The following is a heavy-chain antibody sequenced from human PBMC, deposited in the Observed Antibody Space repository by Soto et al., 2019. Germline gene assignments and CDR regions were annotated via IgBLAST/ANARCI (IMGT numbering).Heavy chain of an antibody. CDR3: AIVLGSGWYNY. V-gene: IGHV1-69*01. Sequence: QVQLVQSGAEGKKPGSSVKVYCKASGGTFSSYAISWVRQDPGQGLEWMGGIIPIFGTANYAQNFQGRVTIAADESTNTAYMELSSLRSEDPAVYYCAIVLGSGWYNYWGQGPMVTVS. CDR2: IIPIFGTA. CDR1: GGTFSSYA. D-gene: IGHD6-19*01. J-gene: IGHJ4*02.